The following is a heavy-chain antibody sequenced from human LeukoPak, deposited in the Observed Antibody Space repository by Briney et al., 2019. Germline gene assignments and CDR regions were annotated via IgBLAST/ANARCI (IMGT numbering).Heavy chain of an antibody. D-gene: IGHD3-22*01. J-gene: IGHJ4*02. CDR1: GGSFSGYY. CDR2: INHSGST. Sequence: PSETLSLTCAVYGGSFSGYYWSWIRQPPGKGLEWIGEINHSGSTNYNPSLKSRVTISVDTSKNQFSLKLSSVTAADTAVYYCARPYRYDSSGYYRRVFDYWGQGTLVTVSS. V-gene: IGHV4-34*01. CDR3: ARPYRYDSSGYYRRVFDY.